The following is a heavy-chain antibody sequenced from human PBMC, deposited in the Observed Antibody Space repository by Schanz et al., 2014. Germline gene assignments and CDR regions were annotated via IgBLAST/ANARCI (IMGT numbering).Heavy chain of an antibody. Sequence: QVQLVQSWAEVKGPGASVKVSCKASGYTFTSYSMHWVRQAPGQGLEWMGMINPSGGRTTYAQKFQSRVTMTRDTAASTVYREMSSLRSDDTAVYYCARRSTGMAVAGSVRDSYYDYMDVWGEGTTVTVSS. J-gene: IGHJ6*03. V-gene: IGHV1-46*01. CDR2: INPSGGRT. CDR3: ARRSTGMAVAGSVRDSYYDYMDV. CDR1: GYTFTSYS. D-gene: IGHD6-19*01.